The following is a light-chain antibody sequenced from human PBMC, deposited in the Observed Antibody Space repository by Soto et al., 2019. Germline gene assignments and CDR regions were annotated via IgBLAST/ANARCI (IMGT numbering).Light chain of an antibody. CDR2: GAY. CDR1: QAISTS. V-gene: IGKV1-13*02. Sequence: AIQLTQSPSSLSPSVGDRVTITCRASQAISTSFAWYQVKPGKAPKLLIYGAYTLQGGVPSRFRGSGSGTDFTLTISSLQPEDIATYYCQHFTGYPLTFGGGTKVDIK. J-gene: IGKJ4*01. CDR3: QHFTGYPLT.